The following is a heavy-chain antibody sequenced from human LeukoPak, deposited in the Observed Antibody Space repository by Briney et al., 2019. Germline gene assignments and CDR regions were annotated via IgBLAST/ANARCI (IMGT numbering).Heavy chain of an antibody. V-gene: IGHV3-74*01. CDR2: INSDGSST. Sequence: PGGSLRLSCAASGFTFSSYWMHWVRQAPGKGLVWVSRINSDGSSTSYADSVKGRFTISRDNAKNTLYLQMNSLRAEDTAVYYCAKGSRLDSYDYWGRGTLVTVSS. CDR3: AKGSRLDSYDY. J-gene: IGHJ4*02. D-gene: IGHD1-1*01. CDR1: GFTFSSYW.